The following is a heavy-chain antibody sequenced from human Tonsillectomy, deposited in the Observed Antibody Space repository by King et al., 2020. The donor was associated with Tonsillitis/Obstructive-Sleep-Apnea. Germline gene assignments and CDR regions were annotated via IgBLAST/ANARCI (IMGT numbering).Heavy chain of an antibody. J-gene: IGHJ4*02. V-gene: IGHV3-23*04. CDR1: GFTFSSYA. Sequence: VQLVESGGGLVQPGGSLRLSCAASGFTFSSYAMSWVRQAPGEGLEWVAVISGSGASTYYADSVKGRFTISRDNSKNTLYLQMNSLRAEDTAVYYCAKGHAGYYFDYWGQGTLVTVSS. CDR3: AKGHAGYYFDY. CDR2: ISGSGAST.